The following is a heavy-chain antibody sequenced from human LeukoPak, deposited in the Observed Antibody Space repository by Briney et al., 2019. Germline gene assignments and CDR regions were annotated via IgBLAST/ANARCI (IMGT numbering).Heavy chain of an antibody. J-gene: IGHJ4*02. Sequence: GGSLRLSCVGSAFTFSEYSMSWIRQAPGRELERISSITESGGTEYYADSVKGRFSISRDNAKSALYLQMNSLRAEDTAVYYCARPPEGYSYGFYFGHWGQGAPVIVSS. V-gene: IGHV3-11*01. CDR1: AFTFSEYS. CDR3: ARPPEGYSYGFYFGH. D-gene: IGHD5-18*01. CDR2: ITESGGTE.